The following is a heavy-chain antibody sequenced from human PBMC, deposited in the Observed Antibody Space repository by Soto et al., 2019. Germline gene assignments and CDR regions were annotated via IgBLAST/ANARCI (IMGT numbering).Heavy chain of an antibody. J-gene: IGHJ6*02. Sequence: EVQLLESGGGLVQPGGSLRLSCAASGFTFSSYAMSWVRQAPGKGLEWVSAISGSGGITYYADSVKGRFTISRDNSKNTLYLQMNSLRAEDTAVYYCAKGLVRPVGYYGMDVWGQGTTVTVSS. CDR3: AKGLVRPVGYYGMDV. D-gene: IGHD1-1*01. V-gene: IGHV3-23*01. CDR1: GFTFSSYA. CDR2: ISGSGGIT.